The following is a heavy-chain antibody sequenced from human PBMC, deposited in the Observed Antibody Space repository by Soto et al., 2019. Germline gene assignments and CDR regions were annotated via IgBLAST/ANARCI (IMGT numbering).Heavy chain of an antibody. J-gene: IGHJ6*02. V-gene: IGHV4-39*07. CDR1: GGSISSSSYY. CDR2: INYSGST. D-gene: IGHD6-6*01. CDR3: ARVLGSSSIAARRNRDYYYYGMDV. Sequence: SETLSLTCTVSGGSISSSSYYWGWIRQPPGKGLEWIGSINYSGSTYYNPSLKSRVTISVDTSKNQFSLKLSSVTAADTAVYYCARVLGSSSIAARRNRDYYYYGMDVWGQGTTVTVSS.